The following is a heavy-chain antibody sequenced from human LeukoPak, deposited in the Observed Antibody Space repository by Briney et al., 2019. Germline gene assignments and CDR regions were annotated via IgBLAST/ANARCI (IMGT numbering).Heavy chain of an antibody. CDR3: TKDGTDYSSFDY. Sequence: GGSLRLSCAASGFTFSNYAMSWVRQAPGKGLEWVSALGGRGGSTYSADSVEGRFTISRDNSKNTLYLQMNSLRAEDTAVYYCTKDGTDYSSFDYWGQGTLVTVSS. CDR2: LGGRGGST. CDR1: GFTFSNYA. J-gene: IGHJ4*02. V-gene: IGHV3-23*01. D-gene: IGHD4-11*01.